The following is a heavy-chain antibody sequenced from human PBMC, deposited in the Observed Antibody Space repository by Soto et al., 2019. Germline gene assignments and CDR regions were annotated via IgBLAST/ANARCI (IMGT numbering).Heavy chain of an antibody. Sequence: SETLSLTCTVSGGSISSYYWSWIRQPPGKGLEWIGYIYYSGSTNYNPSLKSRVTISVDTPKNQFSLKLSSVTAADTAVYYCARVRYYGSGTYYPDYWGQGALVTVSS. D-gene: IGHD3-10*01. J-gene: IGHJ4*02. V-gene: IGHV4-59*01. CDR1: GGSISSYY. CDR3: ARVRYYGSGTYYPDY. CDR2: IYYSGST.